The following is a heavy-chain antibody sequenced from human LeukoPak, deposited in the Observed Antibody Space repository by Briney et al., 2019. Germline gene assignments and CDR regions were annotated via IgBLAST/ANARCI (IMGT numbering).Heavy chain of an antibody. CDR1: GGSFSGYY. D-gene: IGHD2-2*01. V-gene: IGHV4-34*01. Sequence: SETLSLTCAVYGGSFSGYYWSWIRQPPGKGLEWIGEINHSGSTNYDPSVKSRVTISRDTSKNQLSLKLSTVTAEDTAVYYCARVPDCRGTSCYFLDYWGKGTLVTVSS. CDR3: ARVPDCRGTSCYFLDY. CDR2: INHSGST. J-gene: IGHJ4*02.